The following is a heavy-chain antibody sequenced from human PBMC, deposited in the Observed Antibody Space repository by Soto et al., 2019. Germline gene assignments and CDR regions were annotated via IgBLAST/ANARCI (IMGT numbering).Heavy chain of an antibody. V-gene: IGHV4-34*01. CDR2: IHHSGST. CDR1: GGSFSGYY. J-gene: IGHJ4*02. D-gene: IGHD3-3*01. Sequence: SETLSLTCAVYGGSFSGYYWSWIRQPPGKGLEWIGEIHHSGSTKYNPSLKSRVTISVDTSKDQFSLKLTSVTAADTAVYYCARGHYDFWSGYFATIDYWGQGTLVTVSS. CDR3: ARGHYDFWSGYFATIDY.